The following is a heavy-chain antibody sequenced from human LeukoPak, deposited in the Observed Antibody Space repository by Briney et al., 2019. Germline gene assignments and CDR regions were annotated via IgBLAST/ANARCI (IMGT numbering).Heavy chain of an antibody. J-gene: IGHJ5*02. CDR2: IYSGDSDT. Sequence: GAPLQISCQCAGSIFSSYWIGGGRQLPGKGLEGMGIIYSGDSDTKYSTACQGQVTISANKPNSIAILKWSSRNAANAAIYSCAIAQHTWSDPWGQGTPVTVSS. CDR3: AIAQHTWSDP. CDR1: GSIFSSYW. V-gene: IGHV5-51*04. D-gene: IGHD2-21*01.